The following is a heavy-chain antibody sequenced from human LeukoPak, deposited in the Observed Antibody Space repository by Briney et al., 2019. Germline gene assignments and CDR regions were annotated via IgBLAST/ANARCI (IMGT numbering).Heavy chain of an antibody. D-gene: IGHD6-13*01. Sequence: GGSLRLSCAASRFTFSTYAMSWVRQAPGKGLEWVSGLSDGGGYTYYADSVKGRFTISRDNAKNTLYSQMNSLRAEDTAIYYCATAYSTTWSFSDFWGQGTLVTVSS. J-gene: IGHJ4*02. CDR1: RFTFSTYA. CDR2: LSDGGGYT. V-gene: IGHV3-23*01. CDR3: ATAYSTTWSFSDF.